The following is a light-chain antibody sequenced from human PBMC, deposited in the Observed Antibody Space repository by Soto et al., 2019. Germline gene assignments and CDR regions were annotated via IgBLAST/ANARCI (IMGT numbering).Light chain of an antibody. V-gene: IGKV3-11*01. CDR3: QQRSNWPPT. CDR1: QSVSSY. J-gene: IGKJ5*01. CDR2: DAS. Sequence: EIVLTQSPATLSLSPGERATLSCRASQSVSSYLAWYQQKPGQAPRLLIYDASNRATGIPARFSGSGSGTDFPLTTSSLEPEDFAVYYCQQRSNWPPTFGQGTRLEIK.